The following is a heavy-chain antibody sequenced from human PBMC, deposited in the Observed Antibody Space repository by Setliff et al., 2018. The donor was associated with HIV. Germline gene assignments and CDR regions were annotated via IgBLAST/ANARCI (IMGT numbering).Heavy chain of an antibody. J-gene: IGHJ4*02. CDR3: ASDYYGSGSEYFDY. Sequence: SVKVSCKASGGTFSSYAINWVRQAPGHGLEWMGGVIPTCGITNYAQKFQGRVTITADKSTSTAYMELSSLRSEDTAVYYCASDYYGSGSEYFDYWGQGTLVTVSS. CDR2: VIPTCGIT. V-gene: IGHV1-69*10. D-gene: IGHD3-10*01. CDR1: GGTFSSYA.